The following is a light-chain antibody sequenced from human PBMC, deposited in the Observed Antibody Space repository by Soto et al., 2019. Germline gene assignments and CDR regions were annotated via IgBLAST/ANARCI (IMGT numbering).Light chain of an antibody. V-gene: IGKV3-20*01. CDR3: QQYGSSLI. J-gene: IGKJ5*01. Sequence: EIMLTQSPGPLSLSPGERATLSCRASQSVSNRRLAWYQQKPGQAPRFLIYGASTRPIGIPDRFSGSGSGTDFTLNITRLEPEDFAVYYCQQYGSSLIFGQGTRLEMK. CDR1: QSVSNRR. CDR2: GAS.